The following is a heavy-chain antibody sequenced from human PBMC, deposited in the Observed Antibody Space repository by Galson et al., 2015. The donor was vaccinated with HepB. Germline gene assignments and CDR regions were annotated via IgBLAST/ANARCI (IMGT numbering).Heavy chain of an antibody. CDR1: GFTFGNYA. CDR2: ISGNGRST. CDR3: AKGGGVGVIHYFDS. Sequence: SLRLSCAASGFTFGNYAMSWVRQAPGKGLERVSGISGNGRSTDYADSVKGRFTISRDNSKNTVYLQMNSLRVEDTAIYYCAKGGGVGVIHYFDSWGQGT. J-gene: IGHJ4*02. V-gene: IGHV3-23*01. D-gene: IGHD2-21*01.